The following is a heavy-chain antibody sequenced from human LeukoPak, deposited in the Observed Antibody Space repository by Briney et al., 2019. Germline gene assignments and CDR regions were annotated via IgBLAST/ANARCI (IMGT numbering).Heavy chain of an antibody. CDR2: IIPVFGTT. J-gene: IGHJ5*02. Sequence: SVKVSCKASGGTFRSYAISWVRQAPGQGLEWMGGIIPVFGTTKYAQKFQGRVTTTTDESTSTAYMELSSLRSEDTAVYYCARYDHLYNWFDPWGQGTLVTVSS. V-gene: IGHV1-69*05. D-gene: IGHD3-16*01. CDR3: ARYDHLYNWFDP. CDR1: GGTFRSYA.